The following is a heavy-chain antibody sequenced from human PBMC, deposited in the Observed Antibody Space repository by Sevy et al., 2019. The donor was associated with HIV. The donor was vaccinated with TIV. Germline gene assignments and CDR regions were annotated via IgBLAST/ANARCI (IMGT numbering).Heavy chain of an antibody. CDR1: GYTLTKLS. Sequence: ASLKVSCKVSGYTLTKLSIHWVRQAPGKGLEWLGDFDPQDDEIIYAQRFQGRLTMTEDTSTETAYMEVSSLTSEDTAVYYCATVGLRYYSGSSSYQGDWFDPWGQRTLVTVSS. V-gene: IGHV1-24*01. J-gene: IGHJ5*02. CDR2: FDPQDDEI. D-gene: IGHD2-15*01. CDR3: ATVGLRYYSGSSSYQGDWFDP.